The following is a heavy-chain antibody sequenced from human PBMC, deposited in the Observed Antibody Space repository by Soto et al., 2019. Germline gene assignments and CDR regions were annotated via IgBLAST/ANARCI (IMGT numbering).Heavy chain of an antibody. CDR1: GGSIETFY. CDR2: ISNSVST. V-gene: IGHV4-59*01. J-gene: IGHJ4*02. D-gene: IGHD6-19*01. CDR3: ARILRDSQGWYHHDF. Sequence: QVQLQESGPGLVKPSETLSLTCSISGGSIETFYWSWIRQPPGKGLEWIGFISNSVSTNYNPSLESRVTVSVDTAKTEFSLKLISVTAADTATYYCARILRDSQGWYHHDFWGQGTLVTVAS.